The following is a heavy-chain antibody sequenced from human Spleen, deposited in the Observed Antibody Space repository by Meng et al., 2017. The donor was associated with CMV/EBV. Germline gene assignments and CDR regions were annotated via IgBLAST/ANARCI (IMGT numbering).Heavy chain of an antibody. J-gene: IGHJ6*02. V-gene: IGHV3-30*02. CDR3: AREERKDCYICYGMDV. CDR1: GFNFSTYG. CDR2: IRYDGSNE. D-gene: IGHD2-21*02. Sequence: GGSLRLSCVASGFNFSTYGMHWVRQAPGKGLEWVAFIRYDGSNEYYADSVKGRFTVSRDDSKNTVYLQMYGLRRDDTAVYYCAREERKDCYICYGMDVWGQGTTVTVSS.